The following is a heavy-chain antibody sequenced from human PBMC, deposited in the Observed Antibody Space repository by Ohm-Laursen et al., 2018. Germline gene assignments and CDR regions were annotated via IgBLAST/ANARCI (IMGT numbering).Heavy chain of an antibody. V-gene: IGHV3-9*01. J-gene: IGHJ6*02. CDR2: ISWNSGSI. CDR1: GFTFDDYA. CDR3: AKRRGRLYGAPGMDV. D-gene: IGHD3-10*02. Sequence: SLRLSCAASGFTFDDYAMHWVRQAPGKGLEWVSGISWNSGSIGYADSVKGRFTISRDNAKNSLYLQMNSLRAEDTALYYCAKRRGRLYGAPGMDVWGQGTTVTVSS.